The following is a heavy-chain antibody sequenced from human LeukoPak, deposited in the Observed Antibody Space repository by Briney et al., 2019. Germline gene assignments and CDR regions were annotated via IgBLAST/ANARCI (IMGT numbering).Heavy chain of an antibody. CDR1: GFTFDDYG. V-gene: IGHV3-20*04. CDR3: AKGQRTSVWSDY. J-gene: IGHJ4*02. D-gene: IGHD2-21*01. Sequence: GGSLRLSCAASGFTFDDYGMSWVRQAPGKGLEWVSGINWNGGSTGYADSVKGRFTISRDNAKNSLYLQMNSLRAEDTAVYYCAKGQRTSVWSDYWGQGTLVTVSS. CDR2: INWNGGST.